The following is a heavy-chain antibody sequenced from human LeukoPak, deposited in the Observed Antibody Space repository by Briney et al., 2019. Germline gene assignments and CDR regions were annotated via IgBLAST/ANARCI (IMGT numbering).Heavy chain of an antibody. D-gene: IGHD2-15*01. CDR3: ARRHPSGRGSGLDY. CDR2: IYYSGIT. Sequence: SETLSLTCTVSGGSISGYYWSWIRQPPGKGLEWIGYIYYSGITNYNPSLKSRLTISVDTSKSPFSLRLSSVTAADTAVYYCARRHPSGRGSGLDYWGQGTLVIVSS. CDR1: GGSISGYY. V-gene: IGHV4-59*08. J-gene: IGHJ4*02.